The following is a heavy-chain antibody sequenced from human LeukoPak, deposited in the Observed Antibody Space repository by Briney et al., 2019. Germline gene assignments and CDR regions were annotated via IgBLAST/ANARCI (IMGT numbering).Heavy chain of an antibody. J-gene: IGHJ4*02. D-gene: IGHD1-26*01. Sequence: ASVKVSCKASGGTFSSYAISWVRQAPGQGLEWMGGIIPIFGTANYAQKFQGRVTITADESTSTAYMELRSLRSDDTAVYYCARDRIVGATRPPTIFDYWGQGTLVTVSS. CDR2: IIPIFGTA. CDR3: ARDRIVGATRPPTIFDY. CDR1: GGTFSSYA. V-gene: IGHV1-69*01.